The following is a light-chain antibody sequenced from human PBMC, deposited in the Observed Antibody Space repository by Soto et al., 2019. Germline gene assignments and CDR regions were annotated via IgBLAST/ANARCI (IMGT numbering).Light chain of an antibody. CDR3: VAYDSSLSRVV. V-gene: IGLV1-40*01. J-gene: IGLJ2*01. CDR1: SSNIGAGYD. Sequence: QSVLTQPPSVSGAPGQRVTISCTGSSSNIGAGYDVHWYQRLPGTAPKLLIHGNSNRPSGVPHRFSGSKSRTSASLAITWLQAEDEADYYRVAYDSSLSRVVFGGGTQLTVL. CDR2: GNS.